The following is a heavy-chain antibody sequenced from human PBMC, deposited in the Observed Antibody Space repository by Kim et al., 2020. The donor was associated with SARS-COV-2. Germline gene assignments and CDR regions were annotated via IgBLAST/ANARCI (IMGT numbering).Heavy chain of an antibody. CDR3: ARQKRVITMIDDAFDI. CDR2: IYYSGST. Sequence: SETLSLTCTVSGGSISSSSYYWGWIRQPPGKGLEWIGSIYYSGSTYYNPSLKSRVTISVDTSKNQFSLKLSSVTAADTAVYYCARQKRVITMIDDAFDIWGQGTMVTVSS. V-gene: IGHV4-39*01. D-gene: IGHD3-22*01. J-gene: IGHJ3*02. CDR1: GGSISSSSYY.